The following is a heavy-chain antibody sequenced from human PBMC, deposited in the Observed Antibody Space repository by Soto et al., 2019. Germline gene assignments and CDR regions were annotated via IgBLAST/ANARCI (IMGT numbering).Heavy chain of an antibody. Sequence: QVQLVQSGAEVKKPGASVKVSCKASGYTFTSYYMHWVRQAPGQGLEWMGIINPSGGSTSYAQKFQGRVTMPRDTSTSTVYMELSSLRSEDTAVYYCARDGILWFGELLLNYYYYYMDVWGKGTTVTVSS. CDR3: ARDGILWFGELLLNYYYYYMDV. D-gene: IGHD3-10*01. J-gene: IGHJ6*03. CDR2: INPSGGST. CDR1: GYTFTSYY. V-gene: IGHV1-46*03.